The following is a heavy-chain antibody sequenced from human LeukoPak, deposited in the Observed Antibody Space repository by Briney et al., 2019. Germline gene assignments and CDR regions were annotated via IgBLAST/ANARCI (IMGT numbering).Heavy chain of an antibody. CDR3: ARDLPGARRERWRVDY. CDR2: IIPIFGTA. CDR1: GGTFSSYA. Sequence: SVKVSCKASGGTFSSYAISWVRQAPGQGLEWMGGIIPIFGTANYAQKFQGRVTITADESTSTAYVELSSLRSEDTAVYYCARDLPGARRERWRVDYWGQGTLVTVSS. V-gene: IGHV1-69*13. J-gene: IGHJ4*02. D-gene: IGHD2-15*01.